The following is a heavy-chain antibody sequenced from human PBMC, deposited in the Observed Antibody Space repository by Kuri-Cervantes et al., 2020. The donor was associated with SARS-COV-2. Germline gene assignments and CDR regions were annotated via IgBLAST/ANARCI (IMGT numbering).Heavy chain of an antibody. V-gene: IGHV3-7*01. Sequence: GESLKISCAASGFTFSSYAMSWVRQAPGKGLEWVASINQDGSEKYYVDSVKDRFTISRDTAKNSLYLQMNSLRAEDTAVYYCASAFGGAWYYVFDYWGQGTLVTVSS. CDR3: ASAFGGAWYYVFDY. J-gene: IGHJ4*02. D-gene: IGHD2-21*02. CDR2: INQDGSEK. CDR1: GFTFSSYA.